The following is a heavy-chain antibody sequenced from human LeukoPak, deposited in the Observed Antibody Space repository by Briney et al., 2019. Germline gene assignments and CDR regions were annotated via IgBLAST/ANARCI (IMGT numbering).Heavy chain of an antibody. V-gene: IGHV2-5*02. CDR1: GFSLSTSGVG. CDR2: LYWDDDK. Sequence: SGPTLVRPTQTLTLTCTFSGFSLSTSGVGVGWIRQPPGKALEWLALLYWDDDKRYSPSLKSRLTITKDTSKNQVVLTMTNMDPVDTATYYCAHRRPLESRYYDILTYPAGYFDYWGQGTLVTVSS. J-gene: IGHJ4*02. CDR3: AHRRPLESRYYDILTYPAGYFDY. D-gene: IGHD3-9*01.